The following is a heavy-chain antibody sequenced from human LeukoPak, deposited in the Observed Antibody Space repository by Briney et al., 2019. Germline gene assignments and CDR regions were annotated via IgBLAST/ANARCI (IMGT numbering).Heavy chain of an antibody. D-gene: IGHD4-17*01. CDR3: ARVGATVTTDWFDP. Sequence: SETLSLTCAVYGGSFSGYYWNWIRQPPGKGLEWIGEINHSGNTNYNPSLKSRVTMSVDTSKNQFSLRLSSVTAADTAVYYCARVGATVTTDWFDPWGQGTLVTVSS. J-gene: IGHJ5*02. CDR2: INHSGNT. CDR1: GGSFSGYY. V-gene: IGHV4-34*01.